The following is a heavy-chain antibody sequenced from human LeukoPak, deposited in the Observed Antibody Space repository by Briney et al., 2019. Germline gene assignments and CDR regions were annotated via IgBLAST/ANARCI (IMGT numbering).Heavy chain of an antibody. V-gene: IGHV1-69*13. CDR3: AIQRIVQNWFDP. CDR2: IIPIFGTA. D-gene: IGHD2/OR15-2a*01. CDR1: GGTFSSYA. J-gene: IGHJ5*02. Sequence: SVKVSCKASGGTFSSYALSWVRQAPGQGLEWMGGIIPIFGTANYAQKFQGRVTITADESTSTAYMEPSSLRSEDTAVYYCAIQRIVQNWFDPWGQGTLVTVSS.